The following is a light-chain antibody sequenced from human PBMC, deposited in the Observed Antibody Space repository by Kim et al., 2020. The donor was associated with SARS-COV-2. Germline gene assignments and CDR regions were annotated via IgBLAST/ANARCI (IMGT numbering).Light chain of an antibody. CDR3: MQGTHWPPYT. J-gene: IGKJ2*01. V-gene: IGKV2-30*02. CDR2: KVS. Sequence: DVVMTQSPLSLPVTLGQPASISCRSSQSLVHSDGNTYLNWFQQRTGQSPSRLIYKVSNRDSGVPDRFSGSGSGTDFTLKISRVESDDVGVYYCMQGTHWPPYTFGQGTKLEI. CDR1: QSLVHSDGNTY.